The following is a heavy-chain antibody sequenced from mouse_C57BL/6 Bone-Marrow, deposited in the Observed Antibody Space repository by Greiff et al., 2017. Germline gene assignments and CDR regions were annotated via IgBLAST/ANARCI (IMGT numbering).Heavy chain of an antibody. J-gene: IGHJ2*01. CDR2: ISYDGSN. Sequence: EVKLQESGPGLVKPSQSLSLTCSVTGYSITSGYYWNWIRQFPGNKLEWMGYISYDGSNNYNPSLKNRISITRDTSKNQFFLKLNSVTTEDTATYYCARDLLTNYGSSYWGQGTTLTVSS. CDR1: GYSITSGYY. D-gene: IGHD1-1*01. V-gene: IGHV3-6*01. CDR3: ARDLLTNYGSSY.